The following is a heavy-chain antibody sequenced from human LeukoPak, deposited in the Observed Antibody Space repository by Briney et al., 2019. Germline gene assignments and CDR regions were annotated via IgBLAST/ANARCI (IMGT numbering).Heavy chain of an antibody. Sequence: GGSLRLSCAASGFTFSAYYMSWIRQAPGKGLEWVSYISTTSSYTNHADSVKGRFTISRDNAKNSLYLQMNSLRADDTAVYYCARGIAAAANYFDYWGQGTLVTVSA. CDR2: ISTTSSYT. V-gene: IGHV3-11*05. CDR1: GFTFSAYY. CDR3: ARGIAAAANYFDY. D-gene: IGHD6-13*01. J-gene: IGHJ4*02.